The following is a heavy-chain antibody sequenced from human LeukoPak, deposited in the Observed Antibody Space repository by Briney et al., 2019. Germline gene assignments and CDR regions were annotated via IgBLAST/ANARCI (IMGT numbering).Heavy chain of an antibody. D-gene: IGHD2-2*01. CDR3: ALVHFYCSSTSCYYWFDP. Sequence: SETLSLTCAVSGYSISSGYYWGWIRPPPGKGLEWIGSIYHSGSTNYNPSLKSRVTMSVDTSKNQFSLKLSSVTAADTAVYYCALVHFYCSSTSCYYWFDPWGQGTLVTVSS. V-gene: IGHV4-38-2*01. CDR2: IYHSGST. J-gene: IGHJ5*02. CDR1: GYSISSGYY.